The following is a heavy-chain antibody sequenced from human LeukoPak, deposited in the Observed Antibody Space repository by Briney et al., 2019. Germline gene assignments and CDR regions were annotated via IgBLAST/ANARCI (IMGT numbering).Heavy chain of an antibody. CDR1: GFTFSSYD. CDR3: AKRRGLELLYYYYMDV. Sequence: GGSLRLSCAAPGFTFSSYDIHWVRQATGKGLEGVSGIGTAGEIYYPGSVKGRFTISRENAKNSLYLQMNSLRAEDTAVYYCAKRRGLELLYYYYMDVWGKGTTVTVSS. D-gene: IGHD1-7*01. CDR2: IGTAGEI. V-gene: IGHV3-13*01. J-gene: IGHJ6*03.